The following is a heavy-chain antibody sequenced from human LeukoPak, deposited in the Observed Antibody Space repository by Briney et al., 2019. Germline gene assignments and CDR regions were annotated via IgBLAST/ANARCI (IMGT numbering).Heavy chain of an antibody. CDR3: ARYVKDGYNFIDY. CDR2: IYYSGST. V-gene: IGHV4-59*08. J-gene: IGHJ4*02. CDR1: GGSISRYY. Sequence: PSETLSLTCTVSGGSISRYYWSWIRQPPGKGLEWIGYIYYSGSTNSNPSLKSRVTISVDTSKNQFSLKLSSVAAADTAVYYCARYVKDGYNFIDYWGQGTLVTVSS. D-gene: IGHD5-24*01.